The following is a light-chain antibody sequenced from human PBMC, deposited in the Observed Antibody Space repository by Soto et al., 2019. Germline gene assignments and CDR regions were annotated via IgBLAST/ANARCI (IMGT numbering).Light chain of an antibody. CDR3: QQYGSSPQT. CDR1: QSVSSSY. CDR2: GAS. Sequence: EIVLTQSPGTLSFSPGERATLSCRASQSVSSSYLAWYQQKPGQAPRLLIYGASSRATGIPDRFSGSGSGTDFTLTISRLEHEDCAVYYCQQYGSSPQTFRQGTKVEIK. J-gene: IGKJ1*01. V-gene: IGKV3-20*01.